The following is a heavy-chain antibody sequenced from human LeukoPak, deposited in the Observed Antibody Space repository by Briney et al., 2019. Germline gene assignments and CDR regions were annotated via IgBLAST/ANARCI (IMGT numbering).Heavy chain of an antibody. Sequence: GGSLRLSCAASGFTFSSYSMNWVRQAPGKGLEWVSSISSSSSYIYYADSVKGRFTISRDNAKNSLYLQMNSLRAEDTAVYYCTRVGYIDEGIDYWGQGTLVTVSS. CDR1: GFTFSSYS. CDR2: ISSSSSYI. J-gene: IGHJ4*02. CDR3: TRVGYIDEGIDY. V-gene: IGHV3-21*01. D-gene: IGHD5-24*01.